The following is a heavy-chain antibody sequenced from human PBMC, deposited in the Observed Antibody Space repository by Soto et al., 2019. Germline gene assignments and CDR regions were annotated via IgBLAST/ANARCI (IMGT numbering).Heavy chain of an antibody. D-gene: IGHD3-3*01. J-gene: IGHJ4*02. CDR1: GFPFSNAW. CDR2: IKSKTDGGTT. Sequence: GESLRLSCAASGFPFSNAWMNWVRQAPGKGLEWVGRIKSKTDGGTTDYAAPVKGRFTISRDDSKNTLYLQMNSLKTEDTAVYYCTTAPVYDFWSGYLSDFDYWGQGTLVTVSS. CDR3: TTAPVYDFWSGYLSDFDY. V-gene: IGHV3-15*07.